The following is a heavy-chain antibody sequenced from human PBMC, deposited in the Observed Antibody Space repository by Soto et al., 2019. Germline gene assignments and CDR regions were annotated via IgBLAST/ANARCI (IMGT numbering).Heavy chain of an antibody. CDR3: ARDQVDRADGYYGSGSAVNYYYYYGMDV. D-gene: IGHD3-10*01. CDR1: GFTFSSYS. Sequence: EVQLVESGGGLVQPGGSLRLSCAASGFTFSSYSMNWVRQAPGKGLEWVSYISSSSSTIYYADSVKGRFTISRDNAKNSLYLQMNSLRDEDTAVYYCARDQVDRADGYYGSGSAVNYYYYYGMDVWGQGTTVTVSS. J-gene: IGHJ6*02. V-gene: IGHV3-48*02. CDR2: ISSSSSTI.